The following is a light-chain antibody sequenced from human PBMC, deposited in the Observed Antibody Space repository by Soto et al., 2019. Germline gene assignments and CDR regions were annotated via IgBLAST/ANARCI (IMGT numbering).Light chain of an antibody. J-gene: IGKJ2*01. V-gene: IGKV2-30*01. Sequence: DVVMTQSPLSLPVTLGQPASISCRSSQSLVYSDGNIYLNWFHQRPGQSPRRLIYKVSNRDSGVPDRFSGSGSGSDFTLEISRVEAEDVGLYYCMQGTYWPYTFGQGTKLEI. CDR3: MQGTYWPYT. CDR2: KVS. CDR1: QSLVYSDGNIY.